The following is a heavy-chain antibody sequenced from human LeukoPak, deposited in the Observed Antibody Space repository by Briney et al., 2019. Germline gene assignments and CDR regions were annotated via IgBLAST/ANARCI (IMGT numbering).Heavy chain of an antibody. D-gene: IGHD2-8*01. V-gene: IGHV3-74*01. CDR3: ARGHQVYCTNGVCYSGLFYN. J-gene: IGHJ4*02. Sequence: GSLRLSCAASGFTFSSYWMHWVRQAPGKGLVWVSRINSDGSSTSYADSVKGRSTISRDNAKNTLYLQMNSLRAEDTAVYYCARGHQVYCTNGVCYSGLFYNWGQGTLVTVSS. CDR1: GFTFSSYW. CDR2: INSDGSST.